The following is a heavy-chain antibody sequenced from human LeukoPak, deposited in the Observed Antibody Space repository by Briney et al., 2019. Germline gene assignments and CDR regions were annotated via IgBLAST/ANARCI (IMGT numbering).Heavy chain of an antibody. Sequence: SETLSLTCTVSGGSISSYYWSWIRQPPGKGLEWIGYIYYSGSTNYNPSLKSRVTISVDTSKNQFSLKLSSVTAADTAVYYCARDPKHYGDYDRAFRYMDVWGKGTTVTVSS. D-gene: IGHD4-17*01. CDR2: IYYSGST. CDR3: ARDPKHYGDYDRAFRYMDV. J-gene: IGHJ6*03. V-gene: IGHV4-59*01. CDR1: GGSISSYY.